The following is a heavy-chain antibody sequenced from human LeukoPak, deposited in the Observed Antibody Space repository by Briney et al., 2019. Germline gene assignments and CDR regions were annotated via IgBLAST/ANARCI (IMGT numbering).Heavy chain of an antibody. V-gene: IGHV4-39*01. D-gene: IGHD3-10*01. Sequence: SETLSLTCTVSGGSINFNNYYWGWIRQPPGKGLEWIGTIFYSGITYYNPSLKSRVTISVDTSKKQFSLRLSSVTAADTAVYYCATADEVPYCFYYWGQGTLVTVSS. CDR1: GGSINFNNYY. J-gene: IGHJ4*02. CDR3: ATADEVPYCFYY. CDR2: IFYSGIT.